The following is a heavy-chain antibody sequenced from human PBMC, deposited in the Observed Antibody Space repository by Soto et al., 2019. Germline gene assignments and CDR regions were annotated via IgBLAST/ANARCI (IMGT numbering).Heavy chain of an antibody. CDR2: ISAYNGNT. V-gene: IGHV1-18*01. CDR1: GYSFTSYR. J-gene: IGHJ5*02. Sequence: ASVKVSCKASGYSFTSYRISWVRQAPGQGLERMGWISAYNGNTNYAQKPQGRVTMTTDTSTSTAYMELRSLRSDDTAVYYCARAPIYGDYGLDPWGQGTLVTVSS. D-gene: IGHD4-17*01. CDR3: ARAPIYGDYGLDP.